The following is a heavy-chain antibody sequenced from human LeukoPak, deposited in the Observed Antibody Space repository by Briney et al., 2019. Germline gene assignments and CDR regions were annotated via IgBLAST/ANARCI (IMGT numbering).Heavy chain of an antibody. CDR3: AKDGTRVVVVPAAMDY. D-gene: IGHD2-2*01. J-gene: IGHJ4*02. Sequence: PGGSLRLSCAASGFTFDDYAMHWVRQAPGKGLEWVSGISWNSGSIGYADSVKGRFTISRDNAKNSLYLQMNSLRAEDTALYYCAKDGTRVVVVPAAMDYWGQGTLITVSS. CDR2: ISWNSGSI. CDR1: GFTFDDYA. V-gene: IGHV3-9*01.